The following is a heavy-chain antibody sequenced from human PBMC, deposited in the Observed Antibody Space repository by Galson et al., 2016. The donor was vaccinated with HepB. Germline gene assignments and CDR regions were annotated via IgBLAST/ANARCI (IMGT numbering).Heavy chain of an antibody. D-gene: IGHD1-20*01. V-gene: IGHV1-46*02. Sequence: SVKVSCKAFGGTFNSYIINWVRQAPGQGLEWMGIINPSGGSTKDAQKFQGRVTMTRDTSTSTVYMELSSLRSEDTAVYYCVPHLTETPDYFHFWGQGTLVTVSS. CDR1: GGTFNSYI. CDR3: VPHLTETPDYFHF. CDR2: INPSGGST. J-gene: IGHJ4*02.